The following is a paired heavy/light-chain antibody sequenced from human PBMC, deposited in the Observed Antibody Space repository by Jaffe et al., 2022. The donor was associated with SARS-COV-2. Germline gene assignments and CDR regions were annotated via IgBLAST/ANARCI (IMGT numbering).Light chain of an antibody. V-gene: IGLV3-9*01. CDR3: QYWDSRTVV. CDR2: RDS. J-gene: IGLJ2*01. CDR1: RIGMKS. Sequence: YELTQPLSVSVALGQTARITCEENRIGMKSVHWYQQRPGQAPVLVIYRDSNRPSEIPERFSGSNSGNTATLTITRAQAGDEADYYCQYWDSRTVVFGGGTKLTVL.
Heavy chain of an antibody. Sequence: EVQLVQSGAEVRKAGESLKISCQGSGYTFSNYWIYWILQMPGKGLQWMGAIYPGDSETRYSPSFQGQVSISSDKSISTAYLQWGSLTASDTAIYFCARVKGGSPTGTGFDLWGQGTPVIVSS. CDR1: GYTFSNYW. CDR3: ARVKGGSPTGTGFDL. CDR2: IYPGDSET. D-gene: IGHD2-8*02. V-gene: IGHV5-51*01. J-gene: IGHJ4*02.